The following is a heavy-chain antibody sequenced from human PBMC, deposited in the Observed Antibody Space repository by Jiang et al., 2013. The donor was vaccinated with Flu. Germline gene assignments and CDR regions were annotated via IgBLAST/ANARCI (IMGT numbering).Heavy chain of an antibody. J-gene: IGHJ4*02. D-gene: IGHD4-17*01. V-gene: IGHV4-38-2*01. CDR3: ARGSYGDPGGY. Sequence: GPGLVKPSETLSLTCAVSGYSISSGYYWGWIRQPPGKGLEWIGSIYHSGSTYYNPSLKSRVTISVDTSKNQFSLKLSSVTAADTAVYYCARGSYGDPGGYWGQGTLGHRLL. CDR2: IYHSGST. CDR1: GYSISSGYY.